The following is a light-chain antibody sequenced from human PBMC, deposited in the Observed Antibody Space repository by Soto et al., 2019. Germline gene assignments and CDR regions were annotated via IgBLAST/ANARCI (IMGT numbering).Light chain of an antibody. J-gene: IGKJ5*01. V-gene: IGKV1-17*01. CDR2: AES. CDR1: QGIRND. Sequence: DIQMTQSPSTLSASVGDRVTITWRASQGIRNDLGWYQQKPGKAPKRLIYAESSLQSGVTSRFSGSGSGTEFTLTIRSLQPEEFATYYCQKYNSYPITCGQGTRLEIK. CDR3: QKYNSYPIT.